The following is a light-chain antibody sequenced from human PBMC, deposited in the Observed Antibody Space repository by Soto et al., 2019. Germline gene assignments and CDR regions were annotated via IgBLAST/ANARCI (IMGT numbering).Light chain of an antibody. CDR3: QQYDRYSWT. CDR2: EAS. J-gene: IGKJ1*01. V-gene: IGKV1-5*01. CDR1: QSIDSW. Sequence: GDRVTITCRASQSIDSWFAWYQQKPGKAPKLLIYEASKLDSGVPSRFSGSGSGTRFTLTISSLQPDDFATYDCQQYDRYSWTFGQGTKVDIK.